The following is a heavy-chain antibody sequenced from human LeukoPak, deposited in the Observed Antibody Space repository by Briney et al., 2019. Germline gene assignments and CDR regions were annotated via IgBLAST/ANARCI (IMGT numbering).Heavy chain of an antibody. CDR1: GFTFSSYG. CDR3: AREDVVVVAATLPESGFDH. Sequence: GGSLRLSCAASGFTFSSYGMHWVRQAPGKGLEWVAVIWYDGSNKYYADSVKGRFTISRDNSKNTLYLQMNSLRAEDTAVYYCAREDVVVVAATLPESGFDHWGQGTLVTVSS. V-gene: IGHV3-33*01. CDR2: IWYDGSNK. J-gene: IGHJ4*02. D-gene: IGHD2-15*01.